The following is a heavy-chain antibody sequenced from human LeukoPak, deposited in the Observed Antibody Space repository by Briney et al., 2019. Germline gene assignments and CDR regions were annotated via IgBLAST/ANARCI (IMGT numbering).Heavy chain of an antibody. D-gene: IGHD3-9*01. CDR1: GFTFSSYS. CDR3: ARADELRYFDWHPRANRGFDY. CDR2: ISSSSSYI. V-gene: IGHV3-21*01. Sequence: PGGSLRLSCAASGFTFSSYSMNWVRQAPGKGLEWVSSISSSSSYIYYADSVKGRFTISRDNAKNSLYLQMNSLRAEDTAVYYCARADELRYFDWHPRANRGFDYWGQGTLVTVSS. J-gene: IGHJ4*02.